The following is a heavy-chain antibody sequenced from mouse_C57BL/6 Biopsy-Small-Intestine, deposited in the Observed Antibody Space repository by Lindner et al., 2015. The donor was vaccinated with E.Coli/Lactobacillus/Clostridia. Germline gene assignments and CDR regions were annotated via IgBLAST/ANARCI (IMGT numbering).Heavy chain of an antibody. CDR3: AREGDYDYDVVDF. V-gene: IGHV1-9*01. CDR2: ILPGSGST. D-gene: IGHD2-4*01. CDR1: GYTFTGYW. J-gene: IGHJ2*01. Sequence: VQLQESGAELMKPGASVKLSCKATGYTFTGYWIEWVKQRPGHGLEWIGEILPGSGSTRYNEKFKGKASFTADSSSNTAYMQVSSLTTEDSAIYYCAREGDYDYDVVDFWGQGTTLTVSS.